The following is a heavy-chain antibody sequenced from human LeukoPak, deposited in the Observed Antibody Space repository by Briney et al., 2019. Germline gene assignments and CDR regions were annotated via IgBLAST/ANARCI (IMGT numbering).Heavy chain of an antibody. CDR3: ASRDELLWYFDY. CDR2: ISGSGGST. CDR1: GFTFSSYA. Sequence: QPGGSLRLSCAASGFTFSSYAMSWVRQAPGKGLEWVSAISGSGGSTYYADSVKGRFTISRDNSKNTLYLQMNSLGAEDTAVYYCASRDELLWYFDYWGQGTLVTVSS. V-gene: IGHV3-23*01. D-gene: IGHD3-10*01. J-gene: IGHJ4*02.